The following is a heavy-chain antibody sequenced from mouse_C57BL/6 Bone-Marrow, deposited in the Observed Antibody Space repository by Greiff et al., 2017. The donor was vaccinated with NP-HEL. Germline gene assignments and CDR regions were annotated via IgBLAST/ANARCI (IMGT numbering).Heavy chain of an antibody. D-gene: IGHD1-1*01. CDR3: ALYYYGSSYPFAY. CDR1: GYTFTTYP. V-gene: IGHV1-47*01. J-gene: IGHJ3*01. Sequence: LVESGAELVKPGASVKMSCKASGYTFTTYPIEWMKQNHGKSLEWIGNFHPYNDDTKYNEKFKGKATLTVEKSSSTVDLELSRLTSDDSAVYYCALYYYGSSYPFAYWGQGTLVTVSA. CDR2: FHPYNDDT.